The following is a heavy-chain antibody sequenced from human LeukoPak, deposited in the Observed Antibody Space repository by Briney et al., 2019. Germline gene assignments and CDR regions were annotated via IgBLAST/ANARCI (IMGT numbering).Heavy chain of an antibody. J-gene: IGHJ6*02. CDR1: GYSFTSYW. V-gene: IGHV5-51*01. CDR2: IYPGDSVT. Sequence: GESLKISCKGSGYSFTSYWIGWVRQMPGKGLEWMGIIYPGDSVTRYSPSFQGQVTISADKSISTAYLQWSSLKASDTAMYYCARFGYCSSTSCSVGYYYYYYGMDVWGQGTTVTVSS. D-gene: IGHD2-2*01. CDR3: ARFGYCSSTSCSVGYYYYYYGMDV.